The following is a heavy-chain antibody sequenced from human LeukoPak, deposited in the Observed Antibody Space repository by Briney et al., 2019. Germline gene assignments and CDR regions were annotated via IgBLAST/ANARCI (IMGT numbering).Heavy chain of an antibody. CDR1: GFTFSSYW. J-gene: IGHJ4*02. Sequence: GGSLRLSCAASGFTFSSYWMNWVRQAPGKGLEWVANIKQDGSEKFYVDSVKGRFTISRDNAKKSLYLQMNSLRAEDTAVYYCARSRGYFDYWGQGTLVTVSS. CDR3: ARSRGYFDY. CDR2: IKQDGSEK. V-gene: IGHV3-7*03. D-gene: IGHD3-10*01.